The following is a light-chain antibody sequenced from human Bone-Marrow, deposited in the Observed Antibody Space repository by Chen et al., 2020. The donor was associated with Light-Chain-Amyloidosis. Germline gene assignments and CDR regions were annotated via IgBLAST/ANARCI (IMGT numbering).Light chain of an antibody. CDR3: SSYAGSNTPSVV. CDR2: EVT. CDR1: SSDVGGYDY. J-gene: IGLJ2*01. V-gene: IGLV2-8*01. Sequence: QSALTQPPSASGSPGQSVTISCTGTSSDVGGYDYVSWYQQHPGKAPRLMIYEVTKRPSGVPDRFSGSKSGNTASLTVAGLQAEDEADYYCSSYAGSNTPSVVFGGGTKLTVI.